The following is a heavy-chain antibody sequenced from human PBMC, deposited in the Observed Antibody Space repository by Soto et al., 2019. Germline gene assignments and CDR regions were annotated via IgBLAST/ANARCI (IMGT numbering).Heavy chain of an antibody. CDR3: ARSGGYYYYGMDV. J-gene: IGHJ6*02. V-gene: IGHV3-11*03. D-gene: IGHD3-10*01. CDR2: ISSSSSYT. Sequence: GGSLRLSCAASGFTFSDYYMSWIRQAPGKGLEWVSYISSSSSYTNYADSVKGRFTISRDNAKNSLYLQMNSLRAEDTAVYYCARSGGYYYYGMDVWGQGNTVTVSS. CDR1: GFTFSDYY.